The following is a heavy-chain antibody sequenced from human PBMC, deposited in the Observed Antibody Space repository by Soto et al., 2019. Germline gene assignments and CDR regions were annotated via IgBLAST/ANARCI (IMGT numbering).Heavy chain of an antibody. D-gene: IGHD4-17*01. V-gene: IGHV3-9*01. CDR3: ANDISPCGDYWGDFDI. CDR2: ISWNSGSI. J-gene: IGHJ3*02. CDR1: GFTFDDYT. Sequence: EVQLVESGGGLVQPGRSLRLSCAASGFTFDDYTMHWVRQAPGKGLEWVSGISWNSGSIGYADSVKGRFTISRDNLKIALYLQVDSLVAEDTALLYCANDISPCGDYWGDFDIWGQGTVVTVSS.